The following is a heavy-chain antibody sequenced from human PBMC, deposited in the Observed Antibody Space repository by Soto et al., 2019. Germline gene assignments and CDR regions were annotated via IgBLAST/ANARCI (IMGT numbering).Heavy chain of an antibody. V-gene: IGHV4-59*01. D-gene: IGHD6-6*01. CDR3: ARVAARPSYYFDY. J-gene: IGHJ4*02. CDR2: IYYSGST. CDR1: GGSISSYY. Sequence: GGSISSYYWSWIRQPPGKGLEWIGYIYYSGSTNYNPSLKSRVTISVDTSKNQFSLKLSSVTAADTAVYYCARVAARPSYYFDYWGQGTLVTVSS.